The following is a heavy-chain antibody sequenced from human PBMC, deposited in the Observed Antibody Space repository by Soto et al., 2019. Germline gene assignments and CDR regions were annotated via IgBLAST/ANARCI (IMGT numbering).Heavy chain of an antibody. CDR1: GFTFSSYA. CDR3: ARDWGGIAAAGTFDY. D-gene: IGHD6-13*01. J-gene: IGHJ4*02. CDR2: ISYDGSNK. V-gene: IGHV3-30-3*01. Sequence: QVQLVESGVGVVQPRRSLRLSCAASGFTFSSYAMHWVRQAPGKGQEWVAVISYDGSNKYYADSVKGRFTISRDNYKNTLYLQMNSLRAEDTAVYYCARDWGGIAAAGTFDYWGQGSLVTVSS.